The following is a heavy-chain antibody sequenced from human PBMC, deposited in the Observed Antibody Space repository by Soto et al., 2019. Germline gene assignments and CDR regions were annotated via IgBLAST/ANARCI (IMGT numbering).Heavy chain of an antibody. V-gene: IGHV1-69*06. CDR2: IIPIFGTA. Sequence: SVKVSCKASGGTFSSYAISWVRQAPGQGLEWMGGIIPIFGTANYAQKFQGRVTITADKSTSTAYMELSSLRSEDTAVYYCARGGNIVVVPAALGDTYYYYGMDVWGQGTTVTVSS. J-gene: IGHJ6*02. CDR1: GGTFSSYA. CDR3: ARGGNIVVVPAALGDTYYYYGMDV. D-gene: IGHD2-2*01.